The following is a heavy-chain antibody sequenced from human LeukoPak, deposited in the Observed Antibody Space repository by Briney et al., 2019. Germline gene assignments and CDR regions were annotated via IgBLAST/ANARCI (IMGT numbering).Heavy chain of an antibody. J-gene: IGHJ4*02. D-gene: IGHD2-2*01. CDR1: GGTFSSYA. CDR2: IIPIFGTA. Sequence: ASVKVSCKASGGTFSSYAISWVRQAPGQGLEWMGGIIPIFGTANYAQKFQGRVTITADESTSTAYMELSSLRSEDTAVYYCARDTSSLAADFDYWGQGTLVTVSS. V-gene: IGHV1-69*13. CDR3: ARDTSSLAADFDY.